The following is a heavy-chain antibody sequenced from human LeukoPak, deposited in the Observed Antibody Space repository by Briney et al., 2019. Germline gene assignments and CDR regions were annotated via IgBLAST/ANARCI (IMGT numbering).Heavy chain of an antibody. Sequence: GGSLRLSCVASGFTFGSYWMTCVRQAPGKGLEWLANIQPDGSQGLYVDSVKGRFIISRDNAKKSLYLQMNSLRAEDTAVYYCARDPLYGALDSWGQGTLVTVSS. J-gene: IGHJ4*02. CDR3: ARDPLYGALDS. CDR1: GFTFGSYW. D-gene: IGHD4-17*01. V-gene: IGHV3-7*01. CDR2: IQPDGSQG.